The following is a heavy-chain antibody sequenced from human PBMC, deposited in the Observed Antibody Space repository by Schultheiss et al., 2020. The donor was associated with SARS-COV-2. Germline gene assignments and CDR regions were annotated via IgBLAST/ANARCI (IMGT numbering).Heavy chain of an antibody. V-gene: IGHV4-4*07. D-gene: IGHD1-7*01. CDR3: ARVVTGTSDYDY. J-gene: IGHJ4*02. Sequence: SETLSLTCSVSGGSINSYYWSWFRQPAGKGLEWIGRIYASGSTNYNPSLKSRVTISLDTSKNQFSLNLNSVTAADTAVYYCARVVTGTSDYDYWGQGTLVTVSS. CDR1: GGSINSYY. CDR2: IYASGST.